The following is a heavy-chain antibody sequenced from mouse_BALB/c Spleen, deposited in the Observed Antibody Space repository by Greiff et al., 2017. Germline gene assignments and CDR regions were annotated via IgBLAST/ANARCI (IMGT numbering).Heavy chain of an antibody. J-gene: IGHJ2*01. CDR2: IDPANGNT. V-gene: IGHV14-3*02. Sequence: EVQLQQSGAELVKPGASVKLSCTASGFNIKDTYMHWVKQRPEQGLEWIGRIDPANGNTKYDPKFQGKATITADTSSNTAYLQLSSLTSEDTAVYYCATTAPLDYWGQGTTLTVSS. D-gene: IGHD1-2*01. CDR1: GFNIKDTY. CDR3: ATTAPLDY.